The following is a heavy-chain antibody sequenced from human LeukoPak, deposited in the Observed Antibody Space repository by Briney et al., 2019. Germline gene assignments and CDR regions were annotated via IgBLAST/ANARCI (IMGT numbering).Heavy chain of an antibody. D-gene: IGHD4-11*01. Sequence: GGSLRLSCAASGFTVSSNYMSWVRQAPGKGLEWVSSISSSSSYIYYADSVKGRFTISRDNAKNSLYLQMNSLRAEDTAVYYCARYSTPPNYDYWGQGTLVTVSS. CDR3: ARYSTPPNYDY. CDR2: ISSSSSYI. CDR1: GFTVSSNY. V-gene: IGHV3-21*01. J-gene: IGHJ4*02.